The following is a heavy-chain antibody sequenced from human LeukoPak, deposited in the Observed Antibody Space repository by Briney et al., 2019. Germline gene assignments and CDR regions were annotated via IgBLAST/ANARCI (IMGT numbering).Heavy chain of an antibody. CDR1: GFTFSSYS. CDR3: ARGTGERY. V-gene: IGHV3-48*04. J-gene: IGHJ4*02. CDR2: ISSSSSTI. Sequence: GGSLRLSCAASGFTFSSYSMNWVRQAPGKGLEWVSYISSSSSTIYYADSVKGRFTISRDNAKNSLYLQMNSLRAEDTAVYYCARGTGERYWGQGTLVTVSS. D-gene: IGHD3-16*01.